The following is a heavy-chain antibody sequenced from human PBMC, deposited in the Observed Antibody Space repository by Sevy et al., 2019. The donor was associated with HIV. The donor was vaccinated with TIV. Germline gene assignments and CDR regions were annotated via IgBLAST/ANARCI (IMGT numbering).Heavy chain of an antibody. CDR3: ARVRVLGGYPKQYYFDY. J-gene: IGHJ4*02. CDR1: GYTFTGYY. V-gene: IGHV1-2*02. Sequence: ASVKVSCKASGYTFTGYYMHWVRQAPGQGLEWMGWINHNSGGKNYAQKFQGRVTMTRDTSISTAYMELSRLRSDDTAVYYCARVRVLGGYPKQYYFDYWGQGTLVTVSS. CDR2: INHNSGGK. D-gene: IGHD5-12*01.